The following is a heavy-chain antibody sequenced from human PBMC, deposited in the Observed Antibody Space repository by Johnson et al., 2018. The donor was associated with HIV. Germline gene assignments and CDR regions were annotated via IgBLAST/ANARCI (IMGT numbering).Heavy chain of an antibody. Sequence: MHLVESGGGLVQPGGSLRLSCAAPGFTCTNAWMNWVRQAPGKGLEWVGRLKSKTDCGTTDYAAPVKGRFTISRDDSKNTLYLQINSLKTDDTAVYYCTTVRGAFDIWGQGTMVTVSS. CDR1: GFTCTNAW. CDR3: TTVRGAFDI. V-gene: IGHV3-15*01. CDR2: LKSKTDCGTT. J-gene: IGHJ3*02. D-gene: IGHD3-16*01.